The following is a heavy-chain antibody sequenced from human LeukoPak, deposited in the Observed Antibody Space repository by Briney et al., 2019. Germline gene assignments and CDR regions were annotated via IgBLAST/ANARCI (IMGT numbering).Heavy chain of an antibody. D-gene: IGHD2-15*01. Sequence: ASVKVSCKASGYTFTGYYMHWVRQAPGQGLEWMGWINPNSGGTNYAQKFQGRVTMTRDTSISTAYMELCRLRSDDTAVYYCARDPDISYYFDYWGQGTLVTVSS. CDR2: INPNSGGT. J-gene: IGHJ4*02. CDR1: GYTFTGYY. CDR3: ARDPDISYYFDY. V-gene: IGHV1-2*02.